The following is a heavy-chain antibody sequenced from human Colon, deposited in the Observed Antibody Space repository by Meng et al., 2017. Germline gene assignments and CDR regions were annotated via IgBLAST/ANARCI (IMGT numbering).Heavy chain of an antibody. V-gene: IGHV4-61*03. CDR2: VYYTGSA. D-gene: IGHD1-26*01. CDR1: GGSVRSPSYY. Sequence: GHLCGAGPRLGRPADTLSLICTLYGGSVRSPSYYWHWIRQTPGKGLEWIGYVYYTGSANYNPSLTSRVTISVDTSKNHFSLNLTSVTAADTAVYYCARGRGSYSSIDFWGQGTLVTVSS. CDR3: ARGRGSYSSIDF. J-gene: IGHJ4*02.